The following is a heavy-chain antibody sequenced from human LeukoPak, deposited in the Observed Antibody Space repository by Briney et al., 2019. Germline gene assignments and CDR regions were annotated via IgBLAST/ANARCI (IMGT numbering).Heavy chain of an antibody. J-gene: IGHJ4*02. D-gene: IGHD3-10*01. CDR3: ARNFYGSGTFEN. CDR1: GYTFINYD. Sequence: GASVKVSCKASGYTFINYDINWVRQATGQGLEWMGWMSPDSGNTGYAQNFQGRVTLTRNTSISTAYMELSSLKSEDTVVYYCARNFYGSGTFENWGQGTLVTVSS. CDR2: MSPDSGNT. V-gene: IGHV1-8*01.